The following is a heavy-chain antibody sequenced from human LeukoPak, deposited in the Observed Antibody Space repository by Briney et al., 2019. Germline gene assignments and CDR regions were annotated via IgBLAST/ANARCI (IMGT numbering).Heavy chain of an antibody. CDR2: ISGSGGST. J-gene: IGHJ4*02. V-gene: IGHV3-23*01. CDR1: GFTFSSYA. D-gene: IGHD6-13*01. CDR3: AKDLFDSSSWYTSPPDY. Sequence: GGSLRLSCAASGFTFSSYAMSWVRQAPGKGLEWVSAISGSGGSTYYADSVKGRFTISRDNSKNTPYLQMNSLGAEDTAVYYCAKDLFDSSSWYTSPPDYWGQGTLVTVSS.